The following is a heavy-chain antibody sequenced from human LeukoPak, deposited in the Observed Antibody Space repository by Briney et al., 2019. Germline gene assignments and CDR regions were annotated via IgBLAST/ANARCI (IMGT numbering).Heavy chain of an antibody. J-gene: IGHJ3*02. V-gene: IGHV4-39*01. CDR3: ARHGAIVLMVYTITSDAFDI. D-gene: IGHD2-8*01. Sequence: PSETLSLTCTVSGGSISSSSYYWGWIRQPPGKGLEWIGSIYYSGSTYYNPSLKSRVTISVDTSKNQFSLKLSSVTAADTAVYYCARHGAIVLMVYTITSDAFDIWGQGTMVTVSS. CDR2: IYYSGST. CDR1: GGSISSSSYY.